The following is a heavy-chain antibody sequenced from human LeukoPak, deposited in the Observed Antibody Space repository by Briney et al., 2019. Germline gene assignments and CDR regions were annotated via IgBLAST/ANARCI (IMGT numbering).Heavy chain of an antibody. CDR3: AKTPAPYCSGGSCYSGFDY. Sequence: GASVKVSCKASGGAFSSYAISWVRQAPGQGLEWMGRIIPILGIANYAQKFQGRVTITADKSTSTAYMELSSLRSEDTAVYYCAKTPAPYCSGGSCYSGFDYWGQGTLVTVSS. D-gene: IGHD2-15*01. V-gene: IGHV1-69*04. J-gene: IGHJ4*02. CDR1: GGAFSSYA. CDR2: IIPILGIA.